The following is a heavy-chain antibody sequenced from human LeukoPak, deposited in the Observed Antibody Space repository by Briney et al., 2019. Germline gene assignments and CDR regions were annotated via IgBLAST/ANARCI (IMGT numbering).Heavy chain of an antibody. CDR1: GGSISSYY. CDR2: IYYSGST. CDR3: ARGYSSGWYSWTRDHPFDY. V-gene: IGHV4-59*01. D-gene: IGHD6-19*01. J-gene: IGHJ4*02. Sequence: SETLSLTCTVSGGSISSYYWSWIRQPPGKGLEWIGYIYYSGSTNYNPSLKSRVTISVDTSKNQFSLKLSSVTAADTAVYYCARGYSSGWYSWTRDHPFDYWGQGTLVTVSS.